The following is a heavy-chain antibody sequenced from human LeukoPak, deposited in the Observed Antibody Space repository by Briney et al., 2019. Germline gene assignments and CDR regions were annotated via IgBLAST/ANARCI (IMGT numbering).Heavy chain of an antibody. J-gene: IGHJ4*02. V-gene: IGHV3-21*01. CDR3: ARAVTATGDFDY. CDR2: ISGSSTYI. D-gene: IGHD6-13*01. Sequence: GGSLRLSCAASGFAFSSCTMNWVRQAPGKGLEWVSSISGSSTYIYYADSVKGRVTISRENAKNSLYLQMNSLRAEDTAVYYCARAVTATGDFDYWGQGTLVTVSS. CDR1: GFAFSSCT.